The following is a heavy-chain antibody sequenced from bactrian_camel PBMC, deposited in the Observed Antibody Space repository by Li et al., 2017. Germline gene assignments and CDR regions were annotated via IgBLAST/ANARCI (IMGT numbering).Heavy chain of an antibody. CDR2: IDGSGTT. Sequence: HVQLVESGGGSVQAGESLRLSCVASGYTLPMNMGWFRQAPGKEREGVASIDGSGTTTYGDSVKGRFTISKDNAKNTLYLQMNSLKPEDTAMYYCAAPSGGTWYGVRVCLGLETRTEAYYWGQGTQVTVS. CDR1: GYTLPMN. V-gene: IGHV3S53*01. D-gene: IGHD6*01. CDR3: AAPSGGTWYGVRVCLGLETRTEAYY. J-gene: IGHJ4*01.